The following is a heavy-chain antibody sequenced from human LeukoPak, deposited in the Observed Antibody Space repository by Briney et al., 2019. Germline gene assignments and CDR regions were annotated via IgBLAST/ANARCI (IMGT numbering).Heavy chain of an antibody. CDR3: ARGEITMVRGVTSYFDC. J-gene: IGHJ4*02. V-gene: IGHV4-34*01. Sequence: SETLSLTCAVYGGSFSGYYWSWIRQPPGKGLEWIGEINHSGSTNYNPSLKSRVTISVDTSKNQFSLKLSSVTAADTAVYYCARGEITMVRGVTSYFDCWGQGTLVTVSS. CDR2: INHSGST. D-gene: IGHD3-10*01. CDR1: GGSFSGYY.